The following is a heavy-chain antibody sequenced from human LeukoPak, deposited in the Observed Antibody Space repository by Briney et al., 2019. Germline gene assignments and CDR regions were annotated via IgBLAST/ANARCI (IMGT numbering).Heavy chain of an antibody. D-gene: IGHD3-10*01. Sequence: PGGPLRLSCAASGFTFSSYAMSWVRQAPGKGLEWVSAISGSGGSTYYADSVKGRFTISRDNSKNTLYLQMNSLRAEDTAVYYCAKGMVRGVIITLGDYWGQGTLVTVSS. V-gene: IGHV3-23*01. CDR1: GFTFSSYA. CDR2: ISGSGGST. CDR3: AKGMVRGVIITLGDY. J-gene: IGHJ4*02.